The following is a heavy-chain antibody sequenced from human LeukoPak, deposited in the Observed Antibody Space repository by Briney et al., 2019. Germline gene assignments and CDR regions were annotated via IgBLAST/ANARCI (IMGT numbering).Heavy chain of an antibody. CDR2: IYNSGST. J-gene: IGHJ3*02. D-gene: IGHD4-11*01. V-gene: IGHV4-59*01. CDR1: GGSISDYY. CDR3: ARVMTTITMDEAFDI. Sequence: SETLSLICTVSGGSISDYYWTWVRQPPGKGLEWIGYIYNSGSTNYNPSLKSRVTISVDTSKNQFSLNLSSVTAADTAVYYCARVMTTITMDEAFDIWGQGTMVTVSS.